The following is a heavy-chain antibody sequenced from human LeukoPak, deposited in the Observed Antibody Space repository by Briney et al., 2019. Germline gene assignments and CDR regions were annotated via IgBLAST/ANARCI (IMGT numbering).Heavy chain of an antibody. J-gene: IGHJ6*02. CDR1: GFTVSSNY. Sequence: GGSLRLSCAASGFTVSSNYMSWVRQAPGKGLEWVSVIYSGGSTYYADSVKGRFTISRHNSKNTLYLQMNSLRAEDTAVYYCVRDDVQTAVAGNYYYYYGMDVWGQGTTVTVSS. V-gene: IGHV3-53*04. CDR3: VRDDVQTAVAGNYYYYYGMDV. CDR2: IYSGGST. D-gene: IGHD6-19*01.